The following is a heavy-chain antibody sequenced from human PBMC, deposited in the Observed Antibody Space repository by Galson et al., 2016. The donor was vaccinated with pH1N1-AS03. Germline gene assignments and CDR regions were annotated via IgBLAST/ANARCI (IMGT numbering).Heavy chain of an antibody. D-gene: IGHD5-18*01. J-gene: IGHJ4*02. CDR3: AKVHSKWSYGLEHLDS. CDR2: TSSDGSVR. Sequence: SGAEVKKAGWSLRLSCAASRFTFSDYGMNWVRQAPGKGLEWVAATSSDGSVRHFAAHVRGRFTVSRDNSKNTLYLEMNSLRPEDTAVYYCAKVHSKWSYGLEHLDSWGQGTLVTVSS. V-gene: IGHV3-30*18. CDR1: RFTFSDYG.